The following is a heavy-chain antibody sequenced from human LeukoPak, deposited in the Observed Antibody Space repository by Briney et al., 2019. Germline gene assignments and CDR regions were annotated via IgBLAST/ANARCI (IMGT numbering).Heavy chain of an antibody. V-gene: IGHV5-51*01. CDR3: ARHEGSGSYYSY. J-gene: IGHJ4*02. CDR1: GYSFTTYW. Sequence: GESLKISCQGSGYSFTTYWIGWVRQMPGRGLEWMGIISPDDSDIGYSPSFRGQVTISADKSISTAYLQWSSLKASDTAVYYCARHEGSGSYYSYWGQGTLVTVSS. D-gene: IGHD1-26*01. CDR2: ISPDDSDI.